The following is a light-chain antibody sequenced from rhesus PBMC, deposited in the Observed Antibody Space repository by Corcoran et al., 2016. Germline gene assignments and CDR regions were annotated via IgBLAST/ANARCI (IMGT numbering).Light chain of an antibody. J-gene: IGKJ4*01. CDR3: QQYSSSPPT. V-gene: IGKV1-22*01. CDR2: KAS. CDR1: QSISSW. Sequence: DIQMTQSPSSLSASVGDTVTITCRASQSISSWLAWYQQKPGKAPKLQIYKASTLQSGVPSRFSGIGTGTDCTLTISSLQSEDFATYYWQQYSSSPPTCGGGTKVEIK.